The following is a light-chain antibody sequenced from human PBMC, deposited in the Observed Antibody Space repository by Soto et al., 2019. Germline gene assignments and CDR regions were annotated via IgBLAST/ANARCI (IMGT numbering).Light chain of an antibody. V-gene: IGKV1-39*01. Sequence: DIQMPQSPSSLSASVGDRVTITCRASQNISKYLNWYQRKPGKAPKLLIYAASTLQSGVPSRFSGSESGTEFTLTISSLQPEDFGDYICQQSYKTPFTFGPGTKVEIK. CDR3: QQSYKTPFT. J-gene: IGKJ3*01. CDR2: AAS. CDR1: QNISKY.